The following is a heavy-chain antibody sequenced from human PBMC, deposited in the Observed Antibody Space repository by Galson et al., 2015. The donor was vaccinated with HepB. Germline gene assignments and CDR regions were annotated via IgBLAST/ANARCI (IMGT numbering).Heavy chain of an antibody. CDR3: ARINYAHYYMDV. D-gene: IGHD1-7*01. V-gene: IGHV3-20*04. CDR2: INWNGARP. J-gene: IGHJ6*03. CDR1: GLTFEDHG. Sequence: SLRLSCAVSGLTFEDHGMSWVRQAPGKGLEWVSAINWNGARPGYADSVKGRFTISRDNARNSLYLQMNSLRVEDTALYYCARINYAHYYMDVWGEGTTVTVSS.